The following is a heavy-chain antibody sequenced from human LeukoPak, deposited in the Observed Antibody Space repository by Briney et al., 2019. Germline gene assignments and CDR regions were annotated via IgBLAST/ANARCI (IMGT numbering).Heavy chain of an antibody. CDR1: GFTFSSFT. D-gene: IGHD6-19*01. J-gene: IGHJ4*02. CDR2: KSYDGINE. CDR3: AREEVSGWLSHF. Sequence: GGSLRLSCSASGFTFSSFTMHWVRQAPGKGLEWVAVKSYDGINEYYADSVKGRFTISRDNSNNMLFLQMYSLNTDDTAVYYCAREEVSGWLSHFWGQGTLVTVSS. V-gene: IGHV3-30-3*01.